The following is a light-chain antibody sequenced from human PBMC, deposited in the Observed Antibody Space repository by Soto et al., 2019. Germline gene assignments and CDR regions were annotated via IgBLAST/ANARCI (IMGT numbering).Light chain of an antibody. CDR3: QSYDSSLRVV. V-gene: IGLV1-40*01. Sequence: QSVLTQPPSVSRAPGQRVTISCTGSSSNIGAGYDVHWYQQLPGTAPKLLIYGNSNRPSGVPDRFSGSKSGTSASLAITGLQGEDEADYYCQSYDSSLRVVFGGGTKLTVL. J-gene: IGLJ2*01. CDR2: GNS. CDR1: SSNIGAGYD.